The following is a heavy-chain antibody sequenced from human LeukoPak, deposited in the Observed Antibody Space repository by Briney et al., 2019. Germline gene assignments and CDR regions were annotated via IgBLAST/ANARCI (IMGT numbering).Heavy chain of an antibody. Sequence: PSETLSLTCAVSGYSISSGYYWGWIRQPPGKGLEWIGSIYHSGSTYYNPSLKSRVTISVDTSKNQFSLKLSSVTAADTAVYYCARLDGGNGEFYFDYWGQGTLVTVSS. D-gene: IGHD4-23*01. J-gene: IGHJ4*02. CDR2: IYHSGST. V-gene: IGHV4-38-2*01. CDR1: GYSISSGYY. CDR3: ARLDGGNGEFYFDY.